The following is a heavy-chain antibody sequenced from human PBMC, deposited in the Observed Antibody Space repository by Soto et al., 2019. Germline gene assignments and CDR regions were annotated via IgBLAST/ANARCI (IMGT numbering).Heavy chain of an antibody. Sequence: PGGSLRLSCVASGFTFSSFWMSWARQAPGKGLEWVANIKQDGSHKYYVPSVKGRFTISRDNAKNSLYLQMNSLRAEDAAVYYCATSTGAPGNYWGQGTVVTVSS. CDR2: IKQDGSHK. CDR3: ATSTGAPGNY. D-gene: IGHD1-26*01. J-gene: IGHJ4*02. CDR1: GFTFSSFW. V-gene: IGHV3-7*01.